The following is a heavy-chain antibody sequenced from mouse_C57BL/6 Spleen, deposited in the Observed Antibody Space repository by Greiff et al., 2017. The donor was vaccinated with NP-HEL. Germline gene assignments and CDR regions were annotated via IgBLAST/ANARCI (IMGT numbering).Heavy chain of an antibody. D-gene: IGHD1-1*01. Sequence: EVQLQESGPGLVKPSQSLSLTCSVTGYSITSGYFWNWIRQFPGNILEWMGYISYDGSTNYNPSLKNRISITRDTSKNPFFLKLNSVTTEDTDTYDGEREDYYGSSHWYFDVWGTGTTVTVSS. CDR2: ISYDGST. J-gene: IGHJ1*03. CDR3: EREDYYGSSHWYFDV. V-gene: IGHV3-6*01. CDR1: GYSITSGYF.